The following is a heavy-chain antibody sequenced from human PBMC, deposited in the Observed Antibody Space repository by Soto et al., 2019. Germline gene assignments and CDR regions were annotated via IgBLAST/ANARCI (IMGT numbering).Heavy chain of an antibody. J-gene: IGHJ4*02. CDR2: INHSGST. CDR3: ASILRYL. D-gene: IGHD3-16*01. Sequence: QVQLQQWGAGLLKPSETLSLSCAVYGGSFSGYYWSWIRQPPGKGLEWIGEINHSGSTNYNPSLNGRVTISVDTSKNQFSLRLSSVTAEDTAVYYCASILRYLWGQGTLVTVSS. CDR1: GGSFSGYY. V-gene: IGHV4-34*01.